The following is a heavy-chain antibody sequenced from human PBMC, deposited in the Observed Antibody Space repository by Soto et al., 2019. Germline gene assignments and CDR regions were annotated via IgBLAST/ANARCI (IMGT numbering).Heavy chain of an antibody. V-gene: IGHV3-11*01. J-gene: IGHJ4*02. CDR2: ISGNGEVI. Sequence: QVQLVESGGDLVMPGGSLRLSCAASGFTFSDYYIHWIRRAPGKGLEWISYISGNGEVIQYAASARGRFTISRDNAENSFHLEREVLSDEDTALYYCARDVAADFRTDFGSWGRGTIFIVSS. CDR3: ARDVAADFRTDFGS. CDR1: GFTFSDYY. D-gene: IGHD2-15*01.